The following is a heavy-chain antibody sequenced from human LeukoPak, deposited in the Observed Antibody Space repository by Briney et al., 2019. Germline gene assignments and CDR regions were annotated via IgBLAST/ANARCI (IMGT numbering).Heavy chain of an antibody. V-gene: IGHV3-48*04. CDR3: ARPVDYNAGDY. CDR1: GFTFSAYT. J-gene: IGHJ4*02. Sequence: GGSLRLSCSASGFTFSAYTMNWVRQAPGQGLEWVSYISSGSSSVYYADSVKGRFTISRDNAKNSLYLRMNSLRAEDTAVYYCARPVDYNAGDYWGQGTLVTVSS. CDR2: ISSGSSSV. D-gene: IGHD5-12*01.